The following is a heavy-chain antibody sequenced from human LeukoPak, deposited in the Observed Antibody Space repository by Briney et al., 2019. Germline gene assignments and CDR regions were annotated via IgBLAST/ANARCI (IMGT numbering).Heavy chain of an antibody. CDR3: ARAPRDCDGESYTGYCDN. CDR2: VAGGGNTN. Sequence: GGSLTLSCVPSGFNFSIYYMKWLGQAPGKGLEGVSFVAGGGNTNSYDDAVKGRFTISRDNAQGTLFLQMNSLRDADTALSYCARAPRDCDGESYTGYCDNWGQGTLVTVSS. J-gene: IGHJ4*02. V-gene: IGHV3-11*01. CDR1: GFNFSIYY. D-gene: IGHD2-21*01.